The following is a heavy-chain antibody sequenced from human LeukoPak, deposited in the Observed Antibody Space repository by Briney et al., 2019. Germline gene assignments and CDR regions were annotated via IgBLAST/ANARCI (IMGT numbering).Heavy chain of an antibody. CDR2: IYYSGST. V-gene: IGHV4-39*01. Sequence: PSETLSLTCTVSGVSIGSSTYYWGWIRQPPGKGLEWIGSIYYSGSTYYNPSLKSRVTISVDTSKNQFSLNLTSVTAADTAVYYCARSTTIKGWFDPWGQGTLVTVSS. CDR1: GVSIGSSTYY. D-gene: IGHD4-11*01. CDR3: ARSTTIKGWFDP. J-gene: IGHJ5*02.